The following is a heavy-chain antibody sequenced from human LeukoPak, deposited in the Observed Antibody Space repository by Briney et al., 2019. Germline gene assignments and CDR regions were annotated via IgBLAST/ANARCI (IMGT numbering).Heavy chain of an antibody. CDR3: KSGGAAPGRFDY. Sequence: PGGSLRLSCAACGFSFTSYWMSWMRQAPGKGLQWVANIKYDGSEQYYVDSVKGRFTISRDNAKSSLYLQMNRLGVEDTAIYYCKSGGAAPGRFDYWGQGALVTVSP. CDR2: IKYDGSEQ. J-gene: IGHJ4*02. V-gene: IGHV3-7*01. CDR1: GFSFTSYW. D-gene: IGHD6-13*01.